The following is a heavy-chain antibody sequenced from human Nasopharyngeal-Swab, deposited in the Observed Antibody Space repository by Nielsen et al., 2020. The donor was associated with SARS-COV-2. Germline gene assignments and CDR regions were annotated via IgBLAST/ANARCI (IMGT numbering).Heavy chain of an antibody. J-gene: IGHJ6*02. Sequence: ASVTVSCKASGYTFTGYYMHWVRQAPGQGLEWMGRINPNSGGTNYQQKFQGRVTMTRDTSISTAYMEVSRLRSDDTAVYYCSRDPTSVTGTGDYYYGMDVWGQGTAVTVSS. CDR1: GYTFTGYY. V-gene: IGHV1-2*06. CDR3: SRDPTSVTGTGDYYYGMDV. D-gene: IGHD6-19*01. CDR2: INPNSGGT.